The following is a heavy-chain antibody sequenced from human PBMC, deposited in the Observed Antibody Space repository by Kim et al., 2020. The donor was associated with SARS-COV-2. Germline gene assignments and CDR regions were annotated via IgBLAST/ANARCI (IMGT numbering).Heavy chain of an antibody. Sequence: SETLSLTCTVSGGSISSYYWSWIRQPPGKGLEWIGYIYYSGSTNYNPSLKSRVTISVDTSKNQFSLKLSSVTAADTAVYYCARVMEAAEGGAGDYWGQGTLVTVSS. CDR1: GGSISSYY. J-gene: IGHJ4*02. CDR2: IYYSGST. CDR3: ARVMEAAEGGAGDY. D-gene: IGHD6-13*01. V-gene: IGHV4-59*01.